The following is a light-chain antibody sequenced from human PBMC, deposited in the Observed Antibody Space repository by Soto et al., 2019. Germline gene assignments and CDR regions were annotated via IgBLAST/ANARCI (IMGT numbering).Light chain of an antibody. J-gene: IGLJ1*01. CDR3: SSYTSSSTPLFV. Sequence: SVLTQPASVSGSPGQSITISCTGTSSDVGGYIYVSWYQQHPGKAPKLMIYDVSSRPSGVSNRFSGSKSGNTASLTISGFQAEDEADYYCSSYTSSSTPLFVFGTGTKVTVL. CDR1: SSDVGGYIY. CDR2: DVS. V-gene: IGLV2-14*01.